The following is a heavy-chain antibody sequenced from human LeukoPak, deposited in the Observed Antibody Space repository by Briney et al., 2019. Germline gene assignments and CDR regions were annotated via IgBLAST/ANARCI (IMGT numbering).Heavy chain of an antibody. J-gene: IGHJ5*02. V-gene: IGHV4-4*07. Sequence: SETLSLTCTVSGGSISSYYWSWIRQPAGKGLEWIGRIYTSGSTNYNPSLKSRVTMSVDTSKNQFSLKLSSVTAADTAVYYCARVGSLAAPVWFDPWGQGTLVTVSS. CDR3: ARVGSLAAPVWFDP. D-gene: IGHD6-6*01. CDR2: IYTSGST. CDR1: GGSISSYY.